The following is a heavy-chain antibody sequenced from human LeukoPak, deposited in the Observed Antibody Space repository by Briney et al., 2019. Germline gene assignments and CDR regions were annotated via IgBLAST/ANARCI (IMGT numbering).Heavy chain of an antibody. D-gene: IGHD3-10*01. J-gene: IGHJ2*01. CDR1: GFTFSSYS. CDR3: AREDYYGSGSPWYFDL. Sequence: GGSLRLSCAASGFTFSSYSMNWVRQAPGKGLEWVSSISSSSGSMYFADSVKGRFTISRDNAKNSLYLQTNSLRAEDTAVYYCAREDYYGSGSPWYFDLWGRGTLVTVSS. V-gene: IGHV3-21*01. CDR2: ISSSSGSM.